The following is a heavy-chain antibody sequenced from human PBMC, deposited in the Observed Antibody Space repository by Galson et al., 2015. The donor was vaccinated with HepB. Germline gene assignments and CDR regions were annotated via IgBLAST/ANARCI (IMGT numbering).Heavy chain of an antibody. J-gene: IGHJ5*02. D-gene: IGHD6-19*01. CDR1: GFSFSSHG. V-gene: IGHV3-33*01. CDR3: ARDSSNGWYKMSLFDP. Sequence: SLRLSCAASGFSFSSHGMHWVRQAPGKELEWVAVIWHDGSNKYYTESVKGRFTISRDNSKNTLYLQMNSLRAEDTAMYYCARDSSNGWYKMSLFDPWGKGTLVTVTS. CDR2: IWHDGSNK.